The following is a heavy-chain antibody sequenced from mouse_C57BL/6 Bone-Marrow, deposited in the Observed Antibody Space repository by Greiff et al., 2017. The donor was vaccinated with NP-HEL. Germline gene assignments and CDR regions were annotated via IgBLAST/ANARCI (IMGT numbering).Heavy chain of an antibody. D-gene: IGHD2-5*01. CDR1: GFTFSSYG. CDR3: ARHYYSNYFDY. V-gene: IGHV5-6*01. Sequence: EVMLVESGGDLVKPGGSLKLSCAASGFTFSSYGMSWVRQTPDKRLEWVATISSGGSYTYYPASVKGRFTISRDNAKNTLYLQRSSLKSEDTAMYYCARHYYSNYFDYWGQGTTLTVSS. J-gene: IGHJ2*01. CDR2: ISSGGSYT.